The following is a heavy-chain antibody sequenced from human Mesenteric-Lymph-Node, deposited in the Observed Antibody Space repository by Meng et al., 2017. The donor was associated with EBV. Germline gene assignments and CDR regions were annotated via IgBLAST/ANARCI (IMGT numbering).Heavy chain of an antibody. J-gene: IGHJ4*02. V-gene: IGHV4-30-4*01. Sequence: QVTLPESGPELLKPSQTLSLTCTVPSRARNNVAPYWTWVRQSPEKGLELIWYIYSSRITYYNPSLKSRVSISTDTSINQFSLKLTSVTAADTAVYYCASGLLHTSMPYWGQGILVTVSS. CDR3: ASGLLHTSMPY. CDR2: IYSSRIT. CDR1: SRARNNVAPY. D-gene: IGHD2/OR15-2a*01.